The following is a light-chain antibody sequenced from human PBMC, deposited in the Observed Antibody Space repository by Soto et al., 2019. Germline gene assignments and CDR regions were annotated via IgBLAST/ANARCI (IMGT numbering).Light chain of an antibody. Sequence: EVVLTQKTGTLSLSPGERATLSCRASQSVSSNLAWYQQKPGQAPRLLIYGASTRATGIPARFSGSGSGTDFTLTISSLQPEDFATYYCQQSYITPIPFGQ. CDR2: GAS. CDR1: QSVSSN. J-gene: IGKJ5*01. CDR3: QQSYITPIP. V-gene: IGKV3-15*01.